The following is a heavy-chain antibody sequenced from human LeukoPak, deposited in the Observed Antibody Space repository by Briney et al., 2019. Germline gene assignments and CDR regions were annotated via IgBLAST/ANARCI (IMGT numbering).Heavy chain of an antibody. Sequence: GGSLRLSCAASGFPFSSHAMSWVRQPPGKGLEWVAAISIGKTYYADSVRGRFAISRDDSTNTVYLHMNSLRDEDTALYHCVREAGYCAPVCVKTNWFDPWGQGTLVTVSS. J-gene: IGHJ5*02. CDR3: VREAGYCAPVCVKTNWFDP. D-gene: IGHD2-15*01. CDR1: GFPFSSHA. CDR2: ISIGKT. V-gene: IGHV3-23*01.